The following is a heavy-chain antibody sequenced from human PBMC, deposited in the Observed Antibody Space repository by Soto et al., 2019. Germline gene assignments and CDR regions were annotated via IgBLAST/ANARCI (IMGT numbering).Heavy chain of an antibody. CDR3: AREAYSSSSSWFDP. V-gene: IGHV4-30-2*01. Sequence: AAETLSLTCAVSGGSISSGGYSWGWIRQPPGKGLEWIGYIYHSGSTYYNPSLKSRVTISVDRSKNQFSLKLSSVTAADTAVYYCAREAYSSSSSWFDPWGQGTLVTVSS. D-gene: IGHD6-6*01. CDR2: IYHSGST. J-gene: IGHJ5*02. CDR1: GGSISSGGYS.